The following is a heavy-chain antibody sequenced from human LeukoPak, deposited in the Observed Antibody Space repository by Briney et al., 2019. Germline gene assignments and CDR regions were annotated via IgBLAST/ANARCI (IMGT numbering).Heavy chain of an antibody. D-gene: IGHD3-16*01. CDR2: INHNGNVN. J-gene: IGHJ6*02. Sequence: GGSLRLSCAASGFTFSSYWMNWARQAPGKGLEWVASINHNGNVNYYVDSVKGRFTISRDNAKNSLYLQMSNLRAEDTAVYFCGRGGGLDVGGQGATVPVSS. CDR3: GRGGGLDV. V-gene: IGHV3-7*03. CDR1: GFTFSSYW.